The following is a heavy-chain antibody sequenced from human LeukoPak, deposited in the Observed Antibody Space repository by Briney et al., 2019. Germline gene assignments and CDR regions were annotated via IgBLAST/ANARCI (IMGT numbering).Heavy chain of an antibody. V-gene: IGHV4-59*01. D-gene: IGHD6-19*01. Sequence: SETLSLTCTVSGGAISTYYWSWIRQTPGMGLEWIGYIYYTGSTNYNPSLKSRVTISVDASKNQFSLKMSSMTAADTAVYYCARAQGYSSGWDFQHWGQGTLVTVSS. J-gene: IGHJ1*01. CDR3: ARAQGYSSGWDFQH. CDR2: IYYTGST. CDR1: GGAISTYY.